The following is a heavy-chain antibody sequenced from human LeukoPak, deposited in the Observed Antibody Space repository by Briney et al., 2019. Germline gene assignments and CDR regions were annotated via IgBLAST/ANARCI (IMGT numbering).Heavy chain of an antibody. CDR1: GFXFNNCD. CDR2: KSYDGSKE. V-gene: IGHV3-30*03. D-gene: IGHD6-6*01. CDR3: AGVDDHTSSSFDY. J-gene: IGHJ4*02. Sequence: PGGSLRLSCAASGFXFNNCDIHWVRQAPGKGQEWVAVKSYDGSKEYYAESVKGRFTISRDNSKNTLFLQMNSLRAEDTAVYYCAGVDDHTSSSFDYWGQGTLVTVSS.